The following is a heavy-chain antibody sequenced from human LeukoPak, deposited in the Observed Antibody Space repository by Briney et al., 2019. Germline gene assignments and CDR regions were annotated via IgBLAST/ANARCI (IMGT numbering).Heavy chain of an antibody. V-gene: IGHV4-34*01. CDR1: GGSFSGYY. D-gene: IGHD5-18*01. Sequence: SETLSLTCAVYGGSFSGYYWSWIRQPPGKGLEWIGEINHSGSTNYNPSLKSRVTISVDTSRNLFSLKMSSVTAADTAVYYCARVDTAMVYYYYGMDVWGQGPTVTVSS. J-gene: IGHJ6*02. CDR2: INHSGST. CDR3: ARVDTAMVYYYYGMDV.